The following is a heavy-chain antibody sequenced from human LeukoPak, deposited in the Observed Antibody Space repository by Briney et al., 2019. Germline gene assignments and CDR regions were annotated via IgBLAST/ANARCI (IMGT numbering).Heavy chain of an antibody. CDR3: ARHLYNHDYDY. CDR2: MYYSGNS. J-gene: IGHJ4*02. D-gene: IGHD1-1*01. V-gene: IGHV4-59*08. CDR1: GASIRSHY. Sequence: PSETLSLTCTVSGASIRSHYWSWIRQPPGKGLEWIGCMYYSGNSNYNPSLKSRVTISVDTSKNQFSLKLSSVTAADTAVYYCARHLYNHDYDYWGQGTLVTVSS.